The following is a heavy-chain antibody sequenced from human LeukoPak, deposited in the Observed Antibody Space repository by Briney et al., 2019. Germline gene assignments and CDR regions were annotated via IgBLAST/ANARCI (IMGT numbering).Heavy chain of an antibody. CDR3: ARHLLDIVVVPAALTPVNWFDP. Sequence: PSETLSLTCAASGYSISSGYYWGWIRQPPGKGLEWIGSIYHSGSTYYNPSLKSRVTISVDTSKNQFSLKLSSVTAADTAVYYCARHLLDIVVVPAALTPVNWFDPWGQGTLVTVSS. CDR2: IYHSGST. D-gene: IGHD2-2*03. V-gene: IGHV4-38-2*01. CDR1: GYSISSGYY. J-gene: IGHJ5*02.